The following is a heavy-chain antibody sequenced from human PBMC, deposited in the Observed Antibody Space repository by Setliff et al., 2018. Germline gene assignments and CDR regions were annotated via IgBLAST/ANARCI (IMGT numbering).Heavy chain of an antibody. CDR2: IRRKADNVAP. J-gene: IGHJ4*02. V-gene: IGHV3-73*01. CDR3: ASVDSSDYPGY. D-gene: IGHD4-17*01. CDR1: GFVFSGSA. Sequence: GGSLRLSCAVSGFVFSGSAIHWVRQASGKGLEWVCRIRRKADNVAPLYAASVKGRFIISRDDSKNKAYLQMNSLKTEDTAVYYCASVDSSDYPGYWGQGTLVTVSS.